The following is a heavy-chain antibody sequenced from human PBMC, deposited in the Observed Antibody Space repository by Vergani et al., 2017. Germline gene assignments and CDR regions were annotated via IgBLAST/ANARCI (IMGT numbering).Heavy chain of an antibody. CDR2: ISYDGSNK. D-gene: IGHD2-15*01. V-gene: IGHV3-30-3*01. CDR3: ASTLPHQGAFDI. Sequence: QVQLVESGGGVVQPGRSLRLSCAASGFTFSSYAMHWVRQAPGKGLEWVAVISYDGSNKYYADSVKGRFTISRDNSKNTLYLQMNSLRAEDTAVYYCASTLPHQGAFDIWGQGTMVTVSS. J-gene: IGHJ3*02. CDR1: GFTFSSYA.